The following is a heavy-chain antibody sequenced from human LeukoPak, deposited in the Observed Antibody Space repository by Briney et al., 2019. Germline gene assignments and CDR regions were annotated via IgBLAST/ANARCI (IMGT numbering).Heavy chain of an antibody. V-gene: IGHV3-15*01. CDR3: ATAAYAVVGFDY. J-gene: IGHJ4*02. CDR1: GFTLSDAL. CDR2: IKSKTDGGTT. Sequence: PGGSLRLSCAGSGFTLSDALMSWVRQAPGKGLEWVGRIKSKTDGGTTDYVAPVKGRFTISRDDSKNMLYLQMNSLRSEDTAVYYCATAAYAVVGFDYWGQGTLVTVSS. D-gene: IGHD2-15*01.